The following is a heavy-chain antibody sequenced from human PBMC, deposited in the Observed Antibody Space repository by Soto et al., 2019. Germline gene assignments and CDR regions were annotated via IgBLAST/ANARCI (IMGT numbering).Heavy chain of an antibody. CDR3: ARDRLRNRWPFDY. CDR2: ISYDGSNK. Sequence: PGGSLRLSCAASGFTFSSYAMHWVRQAPGKGLEWVAVISYDGSNKYYADSVKGRFTISRDNSKNTLYLQMNSLRAEDTAVYYCARDRLRNRWPFDYWGQGTLVTVSS. J-gene: IGHJ4*02. CDR1: GFTFSSYA. V-gene: IGHV3-30-3*01. D-gene: IGHD5-12*01.